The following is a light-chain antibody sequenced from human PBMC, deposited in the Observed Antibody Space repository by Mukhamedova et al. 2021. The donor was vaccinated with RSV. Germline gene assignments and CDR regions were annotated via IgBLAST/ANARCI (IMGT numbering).Light chain of an antibody. CDR3: QKYNSAPPLT. Sequence: WYQRRVHGKVPKLLMYGATSLQSGVPSRFSGSGSGTDFTLTISSLQPEDVATYYCQKYNSAPPLTFGGGTKVEIK. CDR2: GAT. V-gene: IGKV1-27*01. J-gene: IGKJ4*01.